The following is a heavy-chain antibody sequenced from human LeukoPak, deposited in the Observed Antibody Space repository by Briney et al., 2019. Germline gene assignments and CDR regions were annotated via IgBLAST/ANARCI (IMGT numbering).Heavy chain of an antibody. Sequence: GGSLRLSCATSGFTFSYYAMHWVRQAPGKGLEWVAVIWYDGDTKYYADSVKGRFTISRDNSKNTLYLQMNSLRAEDTAVYYCARRYSGDSPLDYWGQGTLVTVSS. V-gene: IGHV3-33*01. CDR1: GFTFSYYA. CDR3: ARRYSGDSPLDY. D-gene: IGHD4-17*01. CDR2: IWYDGDTK. J-gene: IGHJ4*02.